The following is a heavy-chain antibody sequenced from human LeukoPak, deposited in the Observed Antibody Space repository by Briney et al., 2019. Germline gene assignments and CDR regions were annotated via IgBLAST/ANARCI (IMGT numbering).Heavy chain of an antibody. CDR2: INPNSGDT. CDR1: GYTXTGYY. D-gene: IGHD1-26*01. CDR3: ARGLGWDSGTYLGA. Sequence: ASVKVSCKASGYTXTGYYMHWVRQAPGQGLELMGWINPNSGDTNYAQKFQGRVSMTRDTSISTAYMDLSGLRSDDTALYYCARGLGWDSGTYLGAWGQGTLVTVSS. J-gene: IGHJ5*02. V-gene: IGHV1-2*02.